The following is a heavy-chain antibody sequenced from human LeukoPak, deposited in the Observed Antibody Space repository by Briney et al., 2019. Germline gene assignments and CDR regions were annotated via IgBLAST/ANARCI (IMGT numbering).Heavy chain of an antibody. Sequence: PSETLSLTCAVYGGSFSGYYWSWIRQPPGKGLEWIGEINHSGSTNYNPSLKSRVTISVDTSKNQFSLKLSSVTAADTAVYYCARGRVGYCSSTSCQGFDYWGQGTLVTVSS. J-gene: IGHJ4*02. CDR2: INHSGST. D-gene: IGHD2-2*01. V-gene: IGHV4-34*01. CDR1: GGSFSGYY. CDR3: ARGRVGYCSSTSCQGFDY.